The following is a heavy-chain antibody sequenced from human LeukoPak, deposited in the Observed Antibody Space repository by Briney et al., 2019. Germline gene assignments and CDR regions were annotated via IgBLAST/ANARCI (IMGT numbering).Heavy chain of an antibody. D-gene: IGHD1-26*01. CDR1: GGSISSYY. CDR3: ARTYSGSYYFFPVEYYFDY. CDR2: IYYSGST. V-gene: IGHV4-59*08. J-gene: IGHJ4*02. Sequence: SETLSLTCTVSGGSISSYYWSWIRQPPGKGLEWIGYIYYSGSTNYNPSLKSRVTISVDTSKNQFSLKLSSVTAVDTAVYYCARTYSGSYYFFPVEYYFDYWGQGTLVTVSS.